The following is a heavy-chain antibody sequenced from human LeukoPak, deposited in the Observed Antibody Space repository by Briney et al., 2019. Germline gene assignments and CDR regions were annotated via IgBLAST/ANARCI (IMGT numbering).Heavy chain of an antibody. CDR1: GFTFSDYY. CDR3: ARPLDIVVVPAYGMDV. D-gene: IGHD2-2*03. Sequence: GGSLRLSCAASGFTFSDYYMSWIRQAPAKGLEWVSYISSSGSTIYYADSVKGRFTISRDNAKNSLYLQMNSLRAEDTAVYYCARPLDIVVVPAYGMDVWGQGTTVTVSS. J-gene: IGHJ6*02. CDR2: ISSSGSTI. V-gene: IGHV3-11*01.